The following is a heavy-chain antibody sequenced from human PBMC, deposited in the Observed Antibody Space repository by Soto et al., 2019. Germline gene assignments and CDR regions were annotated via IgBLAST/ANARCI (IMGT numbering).Heavy chain of an antibody. CDR3: APHVSCSGGRCQYDAFAI. Sequence: PGGSLRLSCAASGFIFSSYALSWVRQAPGKGLEWVSAISGSGTTTYYADSVKGRFTFSRDNSKNMLYLQMNSLRAEDTAAYYCAPHVSCSGGRCQYDAFAIRGQGTMVTVSS. CDR2: ISGSGTTT. J-gene: IGHJ3*02. V-gene: IGHV3-23*01. D-gene: IGHD2-15*01. CDR1: GFIFSSYA.